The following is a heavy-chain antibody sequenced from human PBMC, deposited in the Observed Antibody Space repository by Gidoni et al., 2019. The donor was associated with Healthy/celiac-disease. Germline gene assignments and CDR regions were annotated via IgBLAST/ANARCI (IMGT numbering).Heavy chain of an antibody. CDR3: ARVARGVQNYNWFDP. V-gene: IGHV4-59*02. D-gene: IGHD3-10*01. CDR2: IYYSGST. Sequence: QVQLQASGPGLVKPSESLSLIRTVSVRPVSSYYWRWIRQPPGQGPEWIGYIYYSGSTNYNPSLKSRVTISVDTSKNQFSLKLSAVTAADTAVYYCARVARGVQNYNWFDPWGQGTLVTVSS. CDR1: VRPVSSYY. J-gene: IGHJ5*02.